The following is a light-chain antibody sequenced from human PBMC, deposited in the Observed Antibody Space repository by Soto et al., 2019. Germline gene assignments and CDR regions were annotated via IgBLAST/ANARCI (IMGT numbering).Light chain of an antibody. CDR1: QSVSSN. CDR2: SAS. CDR3: QQYNNWWT. Sequence: EIVMTQSPATLSVSPGERATLSYRASQSVSSNLPWYQQKPGKAPRLLIYSASTRATGIPARFSGSGSGTEFTLTISSLQSEDFAVYYCQQYNNWWTFGQGTKVDIK. V-gene: IGKV3-15*01. J-gene: IGKJ1*01.